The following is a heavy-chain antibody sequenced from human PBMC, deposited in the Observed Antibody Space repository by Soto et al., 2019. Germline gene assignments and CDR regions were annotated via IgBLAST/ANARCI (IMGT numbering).Heavy chain of an antibody. CDR3: ARLHYYDSSGYYKDY. Sequence: SETLSLTCAVYGGSFSGYYWSWIRRPPGKGLEWIGEINHSGSTNYNPCLKSRVTISVDTSKNQFSLKLSSVTAADTAVYYCARLHYYDSSGYYKDYWGQGTLVTVSS. J-gene: IGHJ4*02. CDR2: INHSGST. V-gene: IGHV4-34*01. CDR1: GGSFSGYY. D-gene: IGHD3-22*01.